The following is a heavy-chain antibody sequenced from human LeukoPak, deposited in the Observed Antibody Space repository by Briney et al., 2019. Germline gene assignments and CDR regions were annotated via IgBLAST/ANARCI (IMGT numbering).Heavy chain of an antibody. Sequence: GGSLRLSCAASGFNFSSFSMKWVRQGPGKGLEWGAYISSSSSTIYYAASVKGRFTISRDNATNSLYLQMNSLRAEDTAVYYCAKDYWEWSRVNWGQGTLVTVSS. CDR3: AKDYWEWSRVN. CDR2: ISSSSSTI. D-gene: IGHD3-3*01. J-gene: IGHJ4*02. CDR1: GFNFSSFS. V-gene: IGHV3-48*01.